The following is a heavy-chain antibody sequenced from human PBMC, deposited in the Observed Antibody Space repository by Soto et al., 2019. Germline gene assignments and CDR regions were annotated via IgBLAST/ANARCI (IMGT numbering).Heavy chain of an antibody. D-gene: IGHD3-22*01. V-gene: IGHV1-18*01. CDR3: ARDGMRNPLSKGSSGYSSYYYYGMDV. CDR2: ISAYNGNT. Sequence: ASVKVSCKASGYTFTSYGISWVRQAPGQGLEWMGWISAYNGNTNYAQKLQGRVTMTTDTSTSTAYMELRSLRSDDTAVYYCARDGMRNPLSKGSSGYSSYYYYGMDVWGQGTTVTVSS. J-gene: IGHJ6*02. CDR1: GYTFTSYG.